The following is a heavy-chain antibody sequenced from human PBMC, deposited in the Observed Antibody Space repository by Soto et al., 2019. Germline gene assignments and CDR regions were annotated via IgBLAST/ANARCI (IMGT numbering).Heavy chain of an antibody. CDR1: GGSLRSATYY. J-gene: IGHJ3*02. D-gene: IGHD1-1*01. Sequence: QLQLQESGPGLVKPSQTLSLTCAVSGGSLRSATYYWSWIRQHPGKGLEWIGYFYHSGSTYYKPSLRSRVTISLDTSKNQFSLNLRSVTDADTAFYYCAREETGNDALDIWGQGTLVTVSS. V-gene: IGHV4-31*11. CDR3: AREETGNDALDI. CDR2: FYHSGST.